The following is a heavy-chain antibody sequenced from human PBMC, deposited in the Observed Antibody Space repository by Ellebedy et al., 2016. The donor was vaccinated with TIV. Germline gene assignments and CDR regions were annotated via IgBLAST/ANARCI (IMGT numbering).Heavy chain of an antibody. Sequence: GESLKISCAASGFTVSSNYMSWVRQAPGRGLVWVSRISNDGSSTSYADSVKGRFTISRDNAKNTLYLQMNSLRVEDTAAYYCTPWGLGGYWGQGTLVTVSS. V-gene: IGHV3-74*01. CDR3: TPWGLGGY. J-gene: IGHJ4*02. D-gene: IGHD2-21*01. CDR2: ISNDGSST. CDR1: GFTVSSNY.